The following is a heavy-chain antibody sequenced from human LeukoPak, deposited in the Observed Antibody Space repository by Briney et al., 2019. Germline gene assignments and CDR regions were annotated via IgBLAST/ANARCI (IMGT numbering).Heavy chain of an antibody. CDR3: VRGSDDIDVAATPSYYTDV. CDR2: IIPIFGTA. D-gene: IGHD2-15*01. Sequence: SVKVSCKASGGTFSSYAISWVRQAPGQGLEWMGGIIPIFGTANYAQKFQGRVTITADESTSAAYVELSSLRSEDTAVYYCVRGSDDIDVAATPSYYTDVWGKGTTVTVSS. CDR1: GGTFSSYA. V-gene: IGHV1-69*13. J-gene: IGHJ6*03.